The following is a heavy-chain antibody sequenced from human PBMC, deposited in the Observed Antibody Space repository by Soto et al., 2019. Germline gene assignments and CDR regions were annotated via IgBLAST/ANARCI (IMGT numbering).Heavy chain of an antibody. J-gene: IGHJ3*02. V-gene: IGHV1-69*04. CDR1: GGTFSSYT. CDR2: IIHILGIA. CDR3: ARDSGPATDAFDI. D-gene: IGHD1-26*01. Sequence: SVKVSCKASGGTFSSYTISWVRQAPGQGLEWMGRIIHILGIANYAQKFQGRVTITADKSTSTAYMELSSLRSEDMAVYYCARDSGPATDAFDIWGQGTMVTVSS.